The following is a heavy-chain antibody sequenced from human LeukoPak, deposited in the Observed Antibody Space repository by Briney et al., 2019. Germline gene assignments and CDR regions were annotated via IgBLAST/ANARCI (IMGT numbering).Heavy chain of an antibody. CDR1: GFTFSDYY. CDR3: ASVEMATIVY. CDR2: ISSSSSYT. V-gene: IGHV3-11*03. Sequence: GSLRLSCAASGFTFSDYYMSWIRQAPGKGLEWVSYISSSSSYTNYADSVKGRFTISRDNAKNSLYLQMNSLRAEDTAVYYCASVEMATIVYWGQGTLVTVSS. J-gene: IGHJ4*02. D-gene: IGHD5-24*01.